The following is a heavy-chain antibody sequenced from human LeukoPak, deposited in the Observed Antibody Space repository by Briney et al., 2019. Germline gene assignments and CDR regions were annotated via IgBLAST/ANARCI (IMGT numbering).Heavy chain of an antibody. CDR1: GFTFSAYT. Sequence: PGGSLRLSCAASGFTFSAYTMNWVRQAPGKGLEWVSSIGRSGNYIYHADSVKGRFTISRDNAKNSLYLQMSSLRAEDTAVYYCARQAGPYYMDVWGKGTTVTVSS. V-gene: IGHV3-21*01. D-gene: IGHD6-13*01. CDR2: IGRSGNYI. CDR3: ARQAGPYYMDV. J-gene: IGHJ6*03.